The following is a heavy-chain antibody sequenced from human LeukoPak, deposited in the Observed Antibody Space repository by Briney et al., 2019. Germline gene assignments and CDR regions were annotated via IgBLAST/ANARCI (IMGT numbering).Heavy chain of an antibody. V-gene: IGHV3-11*01. CDR2: IKSSDTST. CDR1: GFSFSDSY. CDR3: ARRGNMSSHAFDI. J-gene: IGHJ3*02. D-gene: IGHD2/OR15-2a*01. Sequence: GGSLRLSFPASGFSFSDSYMRWIGQAPGQGLDGLSYIKSSDTSTFYADSVKGRFTVSRDNAKNSLYLQMNSLRAEDTAVYYCARRGNMSSHAFDIWGQGTVVTVSS.